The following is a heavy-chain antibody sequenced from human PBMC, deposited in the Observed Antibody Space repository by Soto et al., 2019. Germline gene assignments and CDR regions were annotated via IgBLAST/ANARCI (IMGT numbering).Heavy chain of an antibody. CDR3: AREGRIPAYGMDV. J-gene: IGHJ6*02. CDR2: IWYDGSNK. CDR1: GFTFSSYG. Sequence: QVQLVESGGGVVQPGRSLRLSCAASGFTFSSYGMHWVRPAPGKGLELVAVIWYDGSNKYYADSVKGRFTISRDNSKNTLYLQMNSLRAEDTAVYYCAREGRIPAYGMDVWGQGTTVTVSS. V-gene: IGHV3-33*01.